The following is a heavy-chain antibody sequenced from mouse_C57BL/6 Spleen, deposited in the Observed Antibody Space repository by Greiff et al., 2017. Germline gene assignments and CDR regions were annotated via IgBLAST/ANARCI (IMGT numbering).Heavy chain of an antibody. Sequence: EVMLVESGGGLVKPGGSLKLSCAASGFTFSDYGMHWVRQAPEKGLEWVAYISSGSSTIYYADTVKGRFTISRDNAKNTLFLQMTSLRSEDTAMYYCARRDPYYYAMDYWGQGTSVTVSS. CDR3: ARRDPYYYAMDY. D-gene: IGHD3-3*01. J-gene: IGHJ4*01. CDR2: ISSGSSTI. CDR1: GFTFSDYG. V-gene: IGHV5-17*01.